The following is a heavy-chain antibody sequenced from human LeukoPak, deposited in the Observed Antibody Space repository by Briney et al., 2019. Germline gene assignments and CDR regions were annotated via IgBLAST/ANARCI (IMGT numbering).Heavy chain of an antibody. J-gene: IGHJ4*02. Sequence: ASVKVSCKASGYTFTDYYMHWVRQAPGHRLEWMGRINPNSGGTNLAQNFQGRVTMTRDTAISTAYMDLRSLRSDDPTVYYCARDEYYDYVWGSYRSYDFDYWGQGTLVTVSS. CDR3: ARDEYYDYVWGSYRSYDFDY. CDR1: GYTFTDYY. CDR2: INPNSGGT. D-gene: IGHD3-16*02. V-gene: IGHV1-2*06.